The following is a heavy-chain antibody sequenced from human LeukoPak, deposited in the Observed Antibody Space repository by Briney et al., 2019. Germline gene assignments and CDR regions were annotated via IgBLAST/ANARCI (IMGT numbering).Heavy chain of an antibody. V-gene: IGHV1-46*01. D-gene: IGHD6-13*01. Sequence: GASVKDSCKASGYTFTSYYMHWVRQAPGQGLEWMGIINPSGGSTSYAQKFQGRVTMTRDTSTSTVYMELSSLRSEDTAVYYCAVAQQQLVPMENAFDIWGQGTMVTVSS. CDR1: GYTFTSYY. CDR2: INPSGGST. J-gene: IGHJ3*02. CDR3: AVAQQQLVPMENAFDI.